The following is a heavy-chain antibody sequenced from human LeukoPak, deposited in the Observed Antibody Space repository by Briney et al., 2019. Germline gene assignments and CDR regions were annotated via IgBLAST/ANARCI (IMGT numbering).Heavy chain of an antibody. Sequence: ASVKVSCKASGYTFTSYDINWVRQATGQGLEWMGWMNPNSGNTGYAQKFQGRVTMTRNTSISTAYMELSSLRSEDTAAYYCARVVVRGVTGGVGYWGQGTLVTVSS. D-gene: IGHD3-10*01. CDR2: MNPNSGNT. CDR3: ARVVVRGVTGGVGY. V-gene: IGHV1-8*01. CDR1: GYTFTSYD. J-gene: IGHJ4*02.